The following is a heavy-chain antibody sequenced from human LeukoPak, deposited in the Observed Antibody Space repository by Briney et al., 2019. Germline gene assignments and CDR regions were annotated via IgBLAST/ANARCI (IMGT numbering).Heavy chain of an antibody. CDR2: INPSGGST. Sequence: ASVKVSCTASGYNFISYYMHWVRQAPRHGLEWMGIINPSGGSTSDAQKFQDRVTMTRDTSTSTVYMELSSLKSEDTAVYYCAREDVVLVDAVRYYYYGMDVWGQGTTVTVSS. V-gene: IGHV1-46*01. D-gene: IGHD1-26*01. CDR3: AREDVVLVDAVRYYYYGMDV. CDR1: GYNFISYY. J-gene: IGHJ6*02.